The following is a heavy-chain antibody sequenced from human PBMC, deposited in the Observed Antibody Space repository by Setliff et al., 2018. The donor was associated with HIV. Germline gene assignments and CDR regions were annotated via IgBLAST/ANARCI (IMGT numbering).Heavy chain of an antibody. Sequence: SETLSLTCTVSGGSFGVYRWSWIRQSAGRGLEWIGRIDSSGTTDYKPSLKGRVAISVDTSRNQFSLRLNSVTAADTAVYYCARYRYYYDSSGYGRWFDPWGQGTLVTVSS. D-gene: IGHD3-22*01. CDR2: IDSSGTT. CDR1: GGSFGVYR. CDR3: ARYRYYYDSSGYGRWFDP. J-gene: IGHJ5*02. V-gene: IGHV4-4*07.